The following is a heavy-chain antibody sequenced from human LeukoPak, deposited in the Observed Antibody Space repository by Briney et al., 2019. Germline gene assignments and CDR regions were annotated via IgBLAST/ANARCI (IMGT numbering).Heavy chain of an antibody. D-gene: IGHD6-19*01. CDR3: ARVIRSSGWYVDF. J-gene: IGHJ4*02. CDR2: ISYDGSNK. Sequence: GSLRLSCAASGFTFSAYGMQWVRQAPGKGLEWVAVISYDGSNKYYADSVKGHFTVSRDNSRNTVYLQMNSLKDDDTAVYYCARVIRSSGWYVDFWGQGTLVTVSS. V-gene: IGHV3-30*12. CDR1: GFTFSAYG.